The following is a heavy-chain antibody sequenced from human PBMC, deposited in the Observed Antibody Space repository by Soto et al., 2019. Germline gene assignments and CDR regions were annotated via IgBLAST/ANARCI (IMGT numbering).Heavy chain of an antibody. V-gene: IGHV1-8*01. D-gene: IGHD3-3*01. J-gene: IGHJ4*02. CDR2: MNPNSGNT. Sequence: QVQLVQSGAEVKKPGASVKVSCKASGYTFTSYDINWVRQATGQGLEWMGWMNPNSGNTGYAQKFQGRVTMTRNTSISTAYMELSSLRSEDTAVYYCARAIYDFWSGHRYSGCDYWGQGTLVTVSS. CDR3: ARAIYDFWSGHRYSGCDY. CDR1: GYTFTSYD.